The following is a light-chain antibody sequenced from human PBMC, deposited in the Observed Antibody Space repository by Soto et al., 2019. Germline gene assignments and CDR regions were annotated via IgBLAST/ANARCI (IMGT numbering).Light chain of an antibody. Sequence: EIVLTQSPGTLSLSPGERATLSFRAIQSVSNNYLAWYQQNPGQAPRLLIYGAPHRATGIPDRFSGSGSATDFTLTISRLEPEDFAVYYCQQYGSSGTFGQGTKVDIK. CDR3: QQYGSSGT. CDR2: GAP. V-gene: IGKV3-20*01. CDR1: QSVSNNY. J-gene: IGKJ1*01.